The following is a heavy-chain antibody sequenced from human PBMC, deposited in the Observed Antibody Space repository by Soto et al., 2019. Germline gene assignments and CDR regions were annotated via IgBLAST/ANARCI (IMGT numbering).Heavy chain of an antibody. D-gene: IGHD3-9*01. Sequence: GGSLRLSCAASGFTFSNAWMNWVRQAPGKGLEWVGRIKSKTDGGTTDYAAPVKGRFTISRDDSKNTLDLQMNSLKTEDTAVYYCTTYGADILTGYYFDYWGQGTLVTVSS. CDR3: TTYGADILTGYYFDY. CDR1: GFTFSNAW. CDR2: IKSKTDGGTT. J-gene: IGHJ4*02. V-gene: IGHV3-15*07.